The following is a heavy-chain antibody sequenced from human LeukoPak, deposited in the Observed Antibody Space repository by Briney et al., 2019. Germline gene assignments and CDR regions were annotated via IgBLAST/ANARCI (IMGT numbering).Heavy chain of an antibody. CDR1: GFTFSTYN. CDR3: AKDGSYYFDY. Sequence: GGSLRLSCAASGFTFSTYNMNWVRQAPGKGLEWVSAAGGTDGRTYYAAFVKGRFTISRDNSKNTLYLQMNSLRAEDTAIYYCAKDGSYYFDYWGQGTLVTVSS. V-gene: IGHV3-23*01. J-gene: IGHJ4*02. CDR2: AGGTDGRT.